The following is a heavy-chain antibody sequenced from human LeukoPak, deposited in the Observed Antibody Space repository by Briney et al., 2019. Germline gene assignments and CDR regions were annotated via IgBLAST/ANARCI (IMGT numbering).Heavy chain of an antibody. CDR2: IYYSGNT. Sequence: SETLSLTCTVSGVSISSSNSYWGWIRQPPGKGLEWIGSIYYSGNTYYNASLKSQVSISIDTSKNQFSLRLTSVTAADTAVYYCARVSGYSGKVYYYYYYMDVWGKGTTVTISS. CDR3: ARVSGYSGKVYYYYYYMDV. CDR1: GVSISSSNSY. V-gene: IGHV4-39*01. D-gene: IGHD5-12*01. J-gene: IGHJ6*03.